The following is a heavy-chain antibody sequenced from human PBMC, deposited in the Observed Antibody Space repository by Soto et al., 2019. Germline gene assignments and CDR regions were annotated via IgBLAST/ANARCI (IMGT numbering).Heavy chain of an antibody. D-gene: IGHD2-15*01. V-gene: IGHV1-69*06. Sequence: GXSVKVSFIAARCSFSSYGVIWVRQAPGQGLEWMGGIIPFSDTANYAQKFQCRVTITADKSTYTVHMELSSLRSENTAVYYCDTSVGKWFETWGQGTLVTVSS. CDR2: IIPFSDTA. CDR3: DTSVGKWFET. CDR1: RCSFSSYG. J-gene: IGHJ5*02.